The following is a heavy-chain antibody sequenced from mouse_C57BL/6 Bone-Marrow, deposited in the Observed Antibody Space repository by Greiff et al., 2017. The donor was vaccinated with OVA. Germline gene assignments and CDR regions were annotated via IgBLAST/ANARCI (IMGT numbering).Heavy chain of an antibody. V-gene: IGHV1-82*01. CDR3: ASPAYYYGSNWFDY. CDR1: GYAFSSSW. D-gene: IGHD1-1*01. J-gene: IGHJ3*01. Sequence: VQLQQSGPELVKPGASVKISCKASGYAFSSSWMNWVKQRPGKGLEWIGRIYPGDGDTNYNGKFKGKATLTADKSSSTAYMQLSSLTSEDSAVYSCASPAYYYGSNWFDYWGQGTLVTVSA. CDR2: IYPGDGDT.